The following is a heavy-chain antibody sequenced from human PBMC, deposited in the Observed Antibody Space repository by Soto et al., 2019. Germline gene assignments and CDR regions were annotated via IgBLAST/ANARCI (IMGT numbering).Heavy chain of an antibody. J-gene: IGHJ4*02. V-gene: IGHV4-59*01. D-gene: IGHD1-7*01. Sequence: SETLSLTCSVSGGSTSSYYWSWIRQPPGKGLEWIGYISYSGSTNYNPSLKRRVTISIDTSKNQFSLKVSSVTAADTGVYYCARVGNWDYYSSAYYFDYWGQGTLVTVSS. CDR3: ARVGNWDYYSSAYYFDY. CDR2: ISYSGST. CDR1: GGSTSSYY.